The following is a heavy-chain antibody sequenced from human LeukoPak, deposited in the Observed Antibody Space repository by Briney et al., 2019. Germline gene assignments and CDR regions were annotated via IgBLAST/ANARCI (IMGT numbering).Heavy chain of an antibody. CDR2: INPNSGGT. D-gene: IGHD6-13*01. CDR3: AREAAAAGENYFDY. CDR1: GYNFTGYY. Sequence: ASVEVSCKASGYNFTGYYMHWVRQAPGQGLEWMGWINPNSGGTNYAQKFQGRVTMTRDMSISTAYMELSRLRSDDTAVYYCAREAAAAGENYFDYWGQGTLVTVSS. V-gene: IGHV1-2*02. J-gene: IGHJ4*02.